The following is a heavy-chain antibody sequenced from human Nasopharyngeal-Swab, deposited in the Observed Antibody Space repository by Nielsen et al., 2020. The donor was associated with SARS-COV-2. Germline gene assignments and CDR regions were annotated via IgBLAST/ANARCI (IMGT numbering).Heavy chain of an antibody. CDR2: ISSSSDTI. CDR3: AREGFTSGHAGTFDI. J-gene: IGHJ3*02. V-gene: IGHV3-48*02. D-gene: IGHD2-2*01. Sequence: GESLKISCAASGFTINSHNLNWIRQAPGKGLEWISYISSSSDTISYADSVKGRFTISRDDSKNTLDLQMNSLRHEDTAVYYCAREGFTSGHAGTFDIRGQGTMVTVSS. CDR1: GFTINSHN.